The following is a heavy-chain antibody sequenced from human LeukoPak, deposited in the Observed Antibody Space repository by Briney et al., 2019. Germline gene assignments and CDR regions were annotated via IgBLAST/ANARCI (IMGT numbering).Heavy chain of an antibody. CDR1: GFTFSTYS. Sequence: GGSLRLSCAASGFTFSTYSMNWVRQALGKGLEWVSSFSSRNNYIYYADSVKGRFTISRDNAKNSLYLQMNSLRAEDTAVYYCARDQLNYDSSGYSNWGQGTLVTVSS. CDR3: ARDQLNYDSSGYSN. V-gene: IGHV3-21*01. CDR2: FSSRNNYI. D-gene: IGHD3-22*01. J-gene: IGHJ4*02.